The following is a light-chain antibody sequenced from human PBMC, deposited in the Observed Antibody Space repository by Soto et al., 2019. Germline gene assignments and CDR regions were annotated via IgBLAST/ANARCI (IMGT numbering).Light chain of an antibody. Sequence: QSVLTQPASVSGSPGQSITISCTGTSSDVGGYNYVSWYQQHPGKAPKLVIFEVNNRPSGVSNRFSGSKSGNTASLTISGLQAEDEADYYCSSYRGGSALGVFGTGTKLTV. V-gene: IGLV2-14*01. CDR3: SSYRGGSALGV. J-gene: IGLJ1*01. CDR1: SSDVGGYNY. CDR2: EVN.